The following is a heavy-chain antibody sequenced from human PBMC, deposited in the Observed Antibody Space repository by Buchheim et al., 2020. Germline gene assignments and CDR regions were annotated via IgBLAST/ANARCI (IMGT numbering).Heavy chain of an antibody. CDR2: AYYTWTT. J-gene: IGHJ4*02. D-gene: IGHD3-10*01. CDR3: ASGTILWFRTIDF. CDR1: GDSIGSSSYY. V-gene: IGHV4-39*01. Sequence: QLQLQESGPGLVKPSETLSLTCFVSGDSIGSSSYYWGWVRQSPGKGLEWIAIAYYTWTTFYNPSLKSRVTISIETSQSQFSLKMNSVTAADTAVYYCASGTILWFRTIDFWGQGAL.